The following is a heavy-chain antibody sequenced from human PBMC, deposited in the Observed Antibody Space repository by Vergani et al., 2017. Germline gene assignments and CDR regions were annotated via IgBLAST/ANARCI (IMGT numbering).Heavy chain of an antibody. J-gene: IGHJ5*02. D-gene: IGHD3-10*01. CDR2: INPNSCGT. V-gene: IGHV1-2*02. CDR1: GYTFTGYY. CDR3: ARGGVVRGVIITSVGWFDP. Sequence: QVQLVQSGAEVKKPGASVKVSCKASGYTFTGYYMHWVRQAPGQGLEWMGWINPNSCGTNYAQKFQGRVTMTRDTSISTAYMELSRLRSDDTAVYYCARGGVVRGVIITSVGWFDPWGQGTLVTVSS.